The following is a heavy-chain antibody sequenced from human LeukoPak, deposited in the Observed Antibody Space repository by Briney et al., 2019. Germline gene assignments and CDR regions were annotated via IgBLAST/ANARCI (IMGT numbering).Heavy chain of an antibody. Sequence: TSETLSLTCTVSGGSISGSTYYWGWIRQPPGKGLEWIGTIYYSGSTYYNPSLKSRVTISVDTSKNQFSLKLSSVTATDTAVYFCARSPGTVFDYWGQGTLVTVSS. CDR1: GGSISGSTYY. CDR2: IYYSGST. D-gene: IGHD4-17*01. J-gene: IGHJ4*02. V-gene: IGHV4-39*01. CDR3: ARSPGTVFDY.